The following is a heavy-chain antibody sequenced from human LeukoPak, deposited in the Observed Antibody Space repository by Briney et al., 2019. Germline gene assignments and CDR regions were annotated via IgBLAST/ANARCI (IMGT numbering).Heavy chain of an antibody. CDR3: ARQATIAVAEFDY. D-gene: IGHD6-19*01. Sequence: GESLKISCKGSGYRFTSYWISWVRQMPGKGLEWMGIIDPSDSYTNYSPSFQGHVTISADKSIGTAYLQWSSLEASDTAMYYCARQATIAVAEFDYWGQGTLVTVSS. CDR1: GYRFTSYW. CDR2: IDPSDSYT. V-gene: IGHV5-10-1*01. J-gene: IGHJ4*02.